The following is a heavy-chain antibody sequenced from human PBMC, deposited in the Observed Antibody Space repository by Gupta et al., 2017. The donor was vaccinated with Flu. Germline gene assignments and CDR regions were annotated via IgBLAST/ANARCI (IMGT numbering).Heavy chain of an antibody. CDR2: GTSVTT. Sequence: EVQLLDSGGGLVQPGGSLRLSCVASGFTFNDYAMSWVRQAPGKGLEWVSSGTSVTTSYADPVKGRFTISRDNSKNTVYLQMTSLSGDDPAVYYCAKGRGAGDSVAYFDYWGQGTLVTVSS. CDR3: AKGRGAGDSVAYFDY. D-gene: IGHD1-14*01. CDR1: GFTFNDYA. V-gene: IGHV3-23*01. J-gene: IGHJ4*02.